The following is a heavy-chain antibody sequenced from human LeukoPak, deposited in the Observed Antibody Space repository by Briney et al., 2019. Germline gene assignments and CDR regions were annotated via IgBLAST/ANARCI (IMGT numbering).Heavy chain of an antibody. CDR2: INHSGNT. Sequence: SETLSLTCAVSGVSFSGCFWSWIRQPPGKGLEWLGEINHSGNTNYTPSLKSRVFISVDTSKNQLSLRLSSVTAADTAVYYCARALEDPVAGTIWFDPWGQGTLVTVSS. V-gene: IGHV4-34*01. D-gene: IGHD6-19*01. J-gene: IGHJ5*02. CDR1: GVSFSGCF. CDR3: ARALEDPVAGTIWFDP.